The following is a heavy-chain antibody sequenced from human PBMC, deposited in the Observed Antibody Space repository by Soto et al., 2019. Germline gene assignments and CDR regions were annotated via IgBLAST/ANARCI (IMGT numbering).Heavy chain of an antibody. Sequence: QVQLQQSGPGLVKPSETLSLTCSVSSGPTSSHNWGWIRQTPGRGLEWIGYVYSTGGTSYNPSLTSRVTISADTSTNHTSRTLTSVTAADTAVYYCVRQGIGNLHGLVDVWGQGTTVRVSS. D-gene: IGHD1-1*01. V-gene: IGHV4-59*08. CDR1: SGPTSSHN. CDR2: VYSTGGT. J-gene: IGHJ6*02. CDR3: VRQGIGNLHGLVDV.